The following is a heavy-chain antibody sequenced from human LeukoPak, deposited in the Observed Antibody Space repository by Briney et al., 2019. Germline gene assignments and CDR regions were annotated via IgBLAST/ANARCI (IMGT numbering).Heavy chain of an antibody. CDR3: ARSPDSSVNGSDY. CDR2: MNPNSGNT. V-gene: IGHV1-8*03. Sequence: ASVKVSCKASGYTFTSYDINWVRQATGQGLVWMGWMNPNSGNTGYAQKFQGRVTITRNTSISTAYMELSSLRPEDTAVYYCARSPDSSVNGSDYWGQGTLVTVSA. CDR1: GYTFTSYD. D-gene: IGHD3-22*01. J-gene: IGHJ4*02.